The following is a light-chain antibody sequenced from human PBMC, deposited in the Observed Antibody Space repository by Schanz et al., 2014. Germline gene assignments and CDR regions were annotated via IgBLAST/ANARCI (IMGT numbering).Light chain of an antibody. CDR3: SSHTSSRTWV. CDR2: GNT. Sequence: QSVLTQPPSVSGAPGQRVTISCTGSSSNIGAGYDVHWYQQLPGTAPKLLIYGNTNRPSGVPDRFSGSKSGTSASLAITGLQAEDEADYYCSSHTSSRTWVFGGGTKLTVL. CDR1: SSNIGAGYD. V-gene: IGLV1-40*01. J-gene: IGLJ3*02.